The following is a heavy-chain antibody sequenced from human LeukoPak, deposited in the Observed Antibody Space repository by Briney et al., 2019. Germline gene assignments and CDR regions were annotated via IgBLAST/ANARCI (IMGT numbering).Heavy chain of an antibody. V-gene: IGHV4-4*07. J-gene: IGHJ4*02. CDR3: ASSYYYDSSGYSYFDY. CDR1: GGSISSYY. CDR2: IYTSGST. D-gene: IGHD3-22*01. Sequence: SETLSLTCTVSGGSISSYYWSWIRQPAGKGLEWIGRIYTSGSTNYNPSLKSRVTMSVDTSKNQFSLKLSSVTAADTAVYYCASSYYYDSSGYSYFDYWGQGTLVTVSS.